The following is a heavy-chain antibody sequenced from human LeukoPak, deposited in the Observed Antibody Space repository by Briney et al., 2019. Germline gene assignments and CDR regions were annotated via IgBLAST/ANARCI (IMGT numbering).Heavy chain of an antibody. J-gene: IGHJ5*02. V-gene: IGHV4-39*01. CDR1: GCIISGYSNN. Sequence: NPSETLTLSCAASGCIISGYSNNWVWIRQTPGKGLEWIGSIYHTGTTYYNPSLKRRVTISVDTSKNQFSVNLRSVAAADTAVYYLVKCTVHRVSISGYFWFDPWGQGTLVTVSS. CDR3: VKCTVHRVSISGYFWFDP. CDR2: IYHTGTT. D-gene: IGHD2/OR15-2a*01.